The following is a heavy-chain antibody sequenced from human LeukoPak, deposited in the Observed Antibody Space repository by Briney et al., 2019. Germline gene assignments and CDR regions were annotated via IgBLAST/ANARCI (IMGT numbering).Heavy chain of an antibody. CDR3: ARHRDYYDT. V-gene: IGHV4-59*08. D-gene: IGHD3-22*01. J-gene: IGHJ4*01. Sequence: KPSETLSLTCTVSGASINNNFWTWIRQPPGKGLEWIGYIYSSGSANYNPSLKSRVIISRDTSKNQISLNLTSVTAADTALYFCARHRDYYDTWGHGTLSPSP. CDR2: IYSSGSA. CDR1: GASINNNF.